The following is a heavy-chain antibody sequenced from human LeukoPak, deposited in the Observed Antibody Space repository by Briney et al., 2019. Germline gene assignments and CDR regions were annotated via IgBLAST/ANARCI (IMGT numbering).Heavy chain of an antibody. CDR2: ISGSGGST. J-gene: IGHJ4*02. CDR3: AKVSHRVFLTGYRNVDY. CDR1: GGSVSSGGYY. Sequence: QPSQTLSLTCTVSGGSVSSGGYYWSWVRQAPGKGLEWVSAISGSGGSTYYADSVKGRFTISRDNSKNTLYLQMNSLRAEDTAVYYCAKVSHRVFLTGYRNVDYWGQGTLVTVSS. D-gene: IGHD3-9*01. V-gene: IGHV3-23*01.